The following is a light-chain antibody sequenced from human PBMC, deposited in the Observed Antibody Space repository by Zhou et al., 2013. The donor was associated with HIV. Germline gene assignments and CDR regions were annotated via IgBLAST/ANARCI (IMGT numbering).Light chain of an antibody. CDR2: GAS. CDR3: QQSYSTPPYS. V-gene: IGKV1-39*01. J-gene: IGKJ2*03. Sequence: IQMTQSPYSLSASVGDRVTVTCRTRQNIGIFLNWYQQKPGEAPKLLIYGASHLESGVPPRFSGSGSATVFTLAISSLQPEDFATYYCQQSYSTPPYSFGQGTKLEIK. CDR1: QNIGIF.